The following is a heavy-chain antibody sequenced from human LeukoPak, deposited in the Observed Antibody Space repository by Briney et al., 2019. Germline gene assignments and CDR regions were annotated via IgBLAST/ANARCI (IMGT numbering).Heavy chain of an antibody. J-gene: IGHJ4*02. CDR1: GFTFSNYA. D-gene: IGHD3-10*01. Sequence: PGGSLRLSCAASGFTFSNYAMSWVRQAPGKGLEWVSGINWNGGSTGYADSVKGRFTISRDNAKNSLYLQMNSLRAEDTALYYCARVRYYGSGSYYADYWGRGTLVTVSS. CDR3: ARVRYYGSGSYYADY. CDR2: INWNGGST. V-gene: IGHV3-20*04.